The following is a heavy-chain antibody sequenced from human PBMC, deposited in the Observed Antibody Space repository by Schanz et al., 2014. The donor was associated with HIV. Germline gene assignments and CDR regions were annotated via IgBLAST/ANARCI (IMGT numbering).Heavy chain of an antibody. J-gene: IGHJ5*02. CDR2: VNHSGRT. Sequence: QVQLQQWGAGLLKPSETLSLTCAVYGSSVTYFYWTWIRQSPGKGLEWIAEVNHSGRTKYSPSLKRRVNMSVDSSKSQFSLKLSSVTAADTAVYYCARAGSGPREGWFDPWGQGTLVTVSS. CDR1: GSSVTYFY. V-gene: IGHV4-34*02. D-gene: IGHD6-19*01. CDR3: ARAGSGPREGWFDP.